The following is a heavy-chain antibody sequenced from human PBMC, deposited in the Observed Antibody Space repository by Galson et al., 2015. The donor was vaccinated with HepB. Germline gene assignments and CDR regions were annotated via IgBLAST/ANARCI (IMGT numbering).Heavy chain of an antibody. CDR3: ARVFRATEAFDI. J-gene: IGHJ3*02. Sequence: SVKVSCKASGYTFSSSFISWVRQAPGQGLEWMGWISAYNGNTNYAQKLQGRVTMTTHTFTSTAYMELRSLRSDDTAVYYCARVFRATEAFDIWGQGTMVTVSS. V-gene: IGHV1-18*01. CDR2: ISAYNGNT. D-gene: IGHD1-26*01. CDR1: GYTFSSSF.